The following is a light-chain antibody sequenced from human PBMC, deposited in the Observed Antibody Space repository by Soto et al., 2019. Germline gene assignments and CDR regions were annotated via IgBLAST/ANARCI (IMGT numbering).Light chain of an antibody. V-gene: IGKV1-5*03. J-gene: IGKJ1*01. Sequence: DIPMTQSPSTLSVSVGDRVTITCRASQTISSWLAWYQQKPGKAPKLLIDKTSTLKSGVPSRFSGSGSGTEFTLTISSLQPDDFATYYCQHYNSYSEAFGQGTKVELK. CDR3: QHYNSYSEA. CDR2: KTS. CDR1: QTISSW.